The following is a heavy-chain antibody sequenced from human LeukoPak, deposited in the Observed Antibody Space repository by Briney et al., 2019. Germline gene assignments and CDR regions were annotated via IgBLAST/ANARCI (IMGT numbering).Heavy chain of an antibody. J-gene: IGHJ4*02. V-gene: IGHV1-69*05. D-gene: IGHD5-24*01. CDR3: ARERTRDGYTY. CDR1: GGTFSSYA. CDR2: IIPIFGTA. Sequence: GASVKVSCKASGGTFSSYAINWVRQAPGQGREWLGGIIPIFGTANYAQKFQGRVTITTDESTSTAYMELSSLRSEDTAVYYCARERTRDGYTYWGQGTLVTVSS.